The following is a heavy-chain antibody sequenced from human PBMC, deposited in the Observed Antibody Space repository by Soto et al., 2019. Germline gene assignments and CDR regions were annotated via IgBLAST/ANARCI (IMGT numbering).Heavy chain of an antibody. CDR2: SNEGSGNS. D-gene: IGHD3-3*01. CDR1: GYNFKNYA. V-gene: IGHV1-3*01. Sequence: QVQLVQSGAEVKRPGASVRVSCKASGYNFKNYAIHWVRQAPGQRLEWMGWSNEGSGNSRYSQKFQGRVSITRDTSANTVYMALSSLKSEDTATYSCVRDDRAISGVVTLDYWGPGTLVTVSS. CDR3: VRDDRAISGVVTLDY. J-gene: IGHJ4*02.